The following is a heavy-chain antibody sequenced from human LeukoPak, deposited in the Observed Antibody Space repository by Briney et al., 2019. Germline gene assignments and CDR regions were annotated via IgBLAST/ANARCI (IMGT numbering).Heavy chain of an antibody. J-gene: IGHJ5*02. V-gene: IGHV3-20*04. CDR2: INWNGGAT. CDR1: GFIFDDYA. CDR3: ARAYKTKTFYDFWSGYYDP. D-gene: IGHD3-3*01. Sequence: GGSLRLSCAASGFIFDDYAMNWVRQAAGKGLEWVSGINWNGGATGFADSVKGRFTISRDNAKSSLYLQMNNLRVDDTAFYYCARAYKTKTFYDFWSGYYDPWGQGILVTVSS.